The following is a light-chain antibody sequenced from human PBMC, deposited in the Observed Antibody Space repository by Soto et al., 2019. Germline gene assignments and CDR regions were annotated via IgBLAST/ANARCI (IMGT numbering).Light chain of an antibody. J-gene: IGKJ4*01. CDR3: QQYNVWPLT. Sequence: IVMTQSPATLSVSPGERATLSCRASQSVSSNLAWYQQKPGQTPKLLLYVASTRATGIPARFSGSGSGKEFTLTISSLQSEDFAVYYCQQYNVWPLTFGGGTKVEFK. CDR1: QSVSSN. CDR2: VAS. V-gene: IGKV3-15*01.